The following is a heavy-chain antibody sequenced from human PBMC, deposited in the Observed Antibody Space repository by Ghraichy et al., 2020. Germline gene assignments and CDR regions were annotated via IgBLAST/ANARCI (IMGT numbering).Heavy chain of an antibody. V-gene: IGHV3-7*01. Sequence: GGSLRLSCAASGFTFSSYWMSWVRQAPGKGLEWVANIKQDGSEKYYVDSVKGRFTISRDNAKNSLYLQMNSLRAEDTAVYYCASFGDIVVVPAAIGRGNAFDIWGQGTMVTVSS. CDR3: ASFGDIVVVPAAIGRGNAFDI. D-gene: IGHD2-2*01. J-gene: IGHJ3*02. CDR2: IKQDGSEK. CDR1: GFTFSSYW.